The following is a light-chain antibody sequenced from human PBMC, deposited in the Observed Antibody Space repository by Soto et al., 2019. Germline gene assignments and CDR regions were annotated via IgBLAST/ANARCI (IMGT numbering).Light chain of an antibody. Sequence: QSVLTQPASLSGSPGQSITISCTGASSDLGGHKSVFWFQQHPGKAPRLIISEVSYRPSGISSRFSGSKSANMASLTISGLQSDDEADYYCSSYTTNSSVVFGGGTKVTVL. CDR3: SSYTTNSSVV. CDR1: SSDLGGHKS. J-gene: IGLJ2*01. V-gene: IGLV2-14*03. CDR2: EVS.